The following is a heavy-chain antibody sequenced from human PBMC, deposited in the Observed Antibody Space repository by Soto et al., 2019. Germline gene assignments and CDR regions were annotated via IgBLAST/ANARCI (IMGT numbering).Heavy chain of an antibody. CDR3: AREDFWSGKSG. CDR2: INHSGST. CDR1: GGSFSGYY. D-gene: IGHD3-3*01. Sequence: SETLSLTCAVYGGSFSGYYWSWIRQPPGKGLEWIGEINHSGSTNYNPSLKSRVTISVDTSKNQFSLKLSSVTAADTAVYYCAREDFWSGKSGWGQGTLVTVSS. V-gene: IGHV4-34*01. J-gene: IGHJ4*02.